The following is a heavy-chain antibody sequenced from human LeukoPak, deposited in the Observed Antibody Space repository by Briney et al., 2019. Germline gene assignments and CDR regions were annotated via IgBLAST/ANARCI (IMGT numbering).Heavy chain of an antibody. CDR1: GGSISSYY. D-gene: IGHD3-10*01. Sequence: SETLSLTCTVSGGSISSYYWSWIRQPPGKGLEWIGYIYYSGSTNYNPSLKSRVTISVDTSKNQFSLKLSSVTAADTAVYYCGSSSFGYGMDVWGQGTTVTVSS. V-gene: IGHV4-59*01. CDR2: IYYSGST. CDR3: GSSSFGYGMDV. J-gene: IGHJ6*02.